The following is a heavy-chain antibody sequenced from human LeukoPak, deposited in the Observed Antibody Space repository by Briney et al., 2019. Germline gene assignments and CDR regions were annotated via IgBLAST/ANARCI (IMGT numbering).Heavy chain of an antibody. CDR2: IYHSGST. V-gene: IGHV4-39*07. J-gene: IGHJ6*03. CDR3: ARDRRGGYKTYYYYYYMDV. Sequence: SETLSLTCTVSGGSISSSSYYWGWIRQPPGKGLEWIGEIYHSGSTNYNPSLKSRVTMSVDTSKNQFSLKLSSVTAADTAVYYCARDRRGGYKTYYYYYYMDVWGKGTTVTISS. CDR1: GGSISSSSYY. D-gene: IGHD5-24*01.